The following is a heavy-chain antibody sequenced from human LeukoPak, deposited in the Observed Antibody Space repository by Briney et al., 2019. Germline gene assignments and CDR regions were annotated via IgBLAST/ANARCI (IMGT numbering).Heavy chain of an antibody. CDR2: IDPEDGET. Sequence: ASVKVSCKVSEYTLTELSMHWVRQAPGKGLEWMGGIDPEDGETIYAQKFQGRVTMTEGTSTDTAYMELSSLRSEDTAVYYCATVMYYYDSSGYLEFDPWGQGTLVTVSS. V-gene: IGHV1-24*01. J-gene: IGHJ5*02. CDR1: EYTLTELS. D-gene: IGHD3-22*01. CDR3: ATVMYYYDSSGYLEFDP.